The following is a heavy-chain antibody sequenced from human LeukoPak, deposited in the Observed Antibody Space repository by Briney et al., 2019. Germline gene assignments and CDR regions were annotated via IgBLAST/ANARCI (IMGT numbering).Heavy chain of an antibody. D-gene: IGHD1-1*01. V-gene: IGHV4-59*01. CDR1: GDSIRSSY. CDR2: IYYSGSA. CDR3: ARERGGQRTGQFDQ. J-gene: IGHJ4*02. Sequence: SETLSLTRTVSGDSIRSSYWSWIRQPPGETLEWVGYIYYSGSANYNPSLKDRVSMSVDTSKNQLSLRLSSVTAADTAVYYCARERGGQRTGQFDQWGQGILVTVSS.